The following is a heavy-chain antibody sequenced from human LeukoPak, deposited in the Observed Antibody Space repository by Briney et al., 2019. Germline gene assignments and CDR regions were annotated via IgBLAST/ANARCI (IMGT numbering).Heavy chain of an antibody. CDR2: ISYDGSNK. V-gene: IGHV3-30*18. Sequence: GGSLRLSCAASGFTFSSYGMHWVRQAPGKGLEWVAVISYDGSNKYYADSVKGRFTISRDNSKNTLYLQMNSLRAEDTAVYYCAKSVRSVVDYWGQGTLVTVSS. J-gene: IGHJ4*02. CDR1: GFTFSSYG. CDR3: AKSVRSVVDY. D-gene: IGHD1-1*01.